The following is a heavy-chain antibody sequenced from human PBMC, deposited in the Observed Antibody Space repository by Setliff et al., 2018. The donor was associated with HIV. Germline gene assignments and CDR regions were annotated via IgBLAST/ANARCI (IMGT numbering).Heavy chain of an antibody. D-gene: IGHD1-26*01. CDR2: ISVYNDDT. V-gene: IGHV1-18*01. J-gene: IGHJ3*02. CDR3: ARDVSGSYHLDAFDI. Sequence: ASVKVSCKASGHTLTSYGISWVRQAPGQGLEWMGWISVYNDDTSYAQKFQGRVTMTTVTSTGTAYMELRSLRSDDTAMYYCARDVSGSYHLDAFDIWGQGTMVTVSS. CDR1: GHTLTSYG.